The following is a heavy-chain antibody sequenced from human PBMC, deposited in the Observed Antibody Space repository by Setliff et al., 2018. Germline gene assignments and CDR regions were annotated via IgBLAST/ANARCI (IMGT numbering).Heavy chain of an antibody. CDR3: ARGGVLGTGDFDY. J-gene: IGHJ4*02. V-gene: IGHV4-59*01. Sequence: PSETLSLTCTVSDGSLSTYYWSWIRQPPGKGLEFIGYVYYSGTANYSPSLRSRLTISVDTSKNQFSLKLRSVTAADTAVYYCARGGVLGTGDFDYWGQGTLVTDSS. CDR2: VYYSGTA. CDR1: DGSLSTYY. D-gene: IGHD2-8*01.